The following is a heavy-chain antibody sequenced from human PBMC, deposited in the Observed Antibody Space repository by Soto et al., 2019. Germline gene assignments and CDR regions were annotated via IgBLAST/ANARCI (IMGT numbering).Heavy chain of an antibody. CDR3: ARDGLYYGSGSYYHDY. V-gene: IGHV3-30-3*01. CDR1: GFTFSSYA. CDR2: ISYDGSNK. J-gene: IGHJ4*02. Sequence: SLRLSCASSGFTFSSYAMHWVRQAPGKGLEWVAVISYDGSNKYYADSVKGRFTISRDNSKNTLYLQMNSLRAEDTAVYYCARDGLYYGSGSYYHDYWGQGTLVTVSS. D-gene: IGHD3-10*01.